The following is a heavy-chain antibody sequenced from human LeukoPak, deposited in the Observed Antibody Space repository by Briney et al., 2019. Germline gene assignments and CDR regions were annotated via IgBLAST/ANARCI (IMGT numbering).Heavy chain of an antibody. CDR1: GFTFSIYG. D-gene: IGHD3-3*01. V-gene: IGHV3-30*02. Sequence: GGPLRLSCAPSGFTFSIYGIHWVRQAPGKGREGVAFIRYDGSRKYYGDSVKGRFTIFRDNSKNTLYLQMNDLRPEDTAVYYCAKSDKLDIWRGPWGQGTVVTVSS. J-gene: IGHJ5*02. CDR3: AKSDKLDIWRGP. CDR2: IRYDGSRK.